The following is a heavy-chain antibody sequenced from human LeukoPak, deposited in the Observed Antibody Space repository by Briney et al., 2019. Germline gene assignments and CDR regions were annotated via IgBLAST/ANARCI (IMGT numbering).Heavy chain of an antibody. CDR1: GYSISSGYY. CDR3: ASEYCSSTSCYQDHNWFDP. Sequence: SETLSLTCTVSGYSISSGYYWGGIRRPPGKGREWIGSIYHSGSTYYNPSLKSRVTISVDTSKNQFSLKLSSVTAADTAVYYCASEYCSSTSCYQDHNWFDPWGQGTLVTVSS. J-gene: IGHJ5*02. CDR2: IYHSGST. V-gene: IGHV4-38-2*02. D-gene: IGHD2-2*01.